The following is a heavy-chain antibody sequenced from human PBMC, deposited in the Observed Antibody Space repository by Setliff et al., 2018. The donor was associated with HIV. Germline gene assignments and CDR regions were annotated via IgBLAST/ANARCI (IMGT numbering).Heavy chain of an antibody. J-gene: IGHJ4*02. CDR3: ARIPNHSSGFDY. V-gene: IGHV1-69*13. CDR1: GGTFRSHE. D-gene: IGHD3-22*01. Sequence: GASVKVSCKASGGTFRSHEISWVRQAPGQGLEWMGGIVPILNTGNYAPKFQGRVTITADESTTTAYMELSSLRSADTAVDYCARIPNHSSGFDYWGQGTPVTVSS. CDR2: IVPILNTG.